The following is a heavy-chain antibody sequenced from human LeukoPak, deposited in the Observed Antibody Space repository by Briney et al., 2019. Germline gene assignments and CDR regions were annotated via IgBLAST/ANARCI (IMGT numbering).Heavy chain of an antibody. V-gene: IGHV3-23*01. CDR3: AKDKGWGYSTYDFYGMDV. J-gene: IGHJ6*02. D-gene: IGHD1-26*01. CDR1: GFTFSSYA. CDR2: ISGSGGNT. Sequence: GGSLRLSCAASGFTFSSYAMSWVRQAPGRGLEWVSAISGSGGNTYYADSVKGRFTISRDNSKNTLYLQMNSLRAEDTAVYYRAKDKGWGYSTYDFYGMDVWGQGTTVTVSS.